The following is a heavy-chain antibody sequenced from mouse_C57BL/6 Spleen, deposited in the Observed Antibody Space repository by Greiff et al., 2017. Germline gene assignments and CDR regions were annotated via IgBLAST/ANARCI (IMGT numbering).Heavy chain of an antibody. D-gene: IGHD1-1*01. Sequence: QVQLQQSGAELVKPGASVKLSCKASGYTFTEYTIHWVKQRSGQGLEWIGWFYPGSGSIKYNEKFKDKATLTADKSSSTVYMELSRLTSEDSAVYFCARHEGVLDYYGSSAYWYFDVWGTGTTVTVSS. CDR1: GYTFTEYT. V-gene: IGHV1-62-2*01. CDR2: FYPGSGSI. J-gene: IGHJ1*03. CDR3: ARHEGVLDYYGSSAYWYFDV.